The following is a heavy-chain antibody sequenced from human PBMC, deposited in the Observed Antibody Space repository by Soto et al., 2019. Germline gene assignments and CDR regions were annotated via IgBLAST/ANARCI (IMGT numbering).Heavy chain of an antibody. V-gene: IGHV4-39*01. J-gene: IGHJ4*02. CDR2: IYYSGST. Sequence: SETLSLTCTVSGGSISSSSYYWGWIRQPPGKGLEWIGSIYYSGSTYYNPSLKSRVTISVDTSKNQFSLKLSSVTAADTAVYYCARHVGIAVAATGLFDYWGQGTLVTV. D-gene: IGHD6-19*01. CDR1: GGSISSSSYY. CDR3: ARHVGIAVAATGLFDY.